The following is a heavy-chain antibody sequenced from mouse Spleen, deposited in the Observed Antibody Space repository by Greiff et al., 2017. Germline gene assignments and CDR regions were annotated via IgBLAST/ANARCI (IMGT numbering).Heavy chain of an antibody. CDR3: ARIGYGNYVDYAMDY. CDR2: IWWDDDK. J-gene: IGHJ4*01. V-gene: IGHV8-8*01. CDR1: GFSLSTFGMG. Sequence: QVQLQQSGPGILQPSQTLSLTCSFSGFSLSTFGMGVGWIRQPSGKGLEWLAHIWWDDDKYYNPALKSRLTISKDTSKNQVFLKNANVDTADTATYYCARIGYGNYVDYAMDYWGQGTSVTVSS. D-gene: IGHD2-1*01.